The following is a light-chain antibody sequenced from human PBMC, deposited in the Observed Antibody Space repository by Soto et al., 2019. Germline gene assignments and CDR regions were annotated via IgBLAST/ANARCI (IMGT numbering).Light chain of an antibody. V-gene: IGLV1-40*01. CDR2: VNS. J-gene: IGLJ1*01. CDR1: SSNIGAGYD. Sequence: QSVLTQPPSVSGAPGQRVNISCTGSSSNIGAGYDVPWYQQLPGTAPKLLIYVNSNRPSGVPDRFSGSKSGTSASLAITGLQAEDEADYYCQSYDSSLSGYVFGTGTKLTVL. CDR3: QSYDSSLSGYV.